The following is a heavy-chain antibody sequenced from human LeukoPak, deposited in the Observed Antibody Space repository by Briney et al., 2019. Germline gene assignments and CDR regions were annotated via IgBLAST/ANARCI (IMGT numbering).Heavy chain of an antibody. D-gene: IGHD5-12*01. Sequence: PGRSLRLSCAASGFTFSNYAMSWVRQAPGKGLEWVSAISGSGGSTYYADSVKGRFTISRDNSKNTLYLQMNSLRADDTAVYYCAKDISGYEGDYFDYWGQGTLVTVSS. CDR2: ISGSGGST. CDR3: AKDISGYEGDYFDY. J-gene: IGHJ4*02. V-gene: IGHV3-23*01. CDR1: GFTFSNYA.